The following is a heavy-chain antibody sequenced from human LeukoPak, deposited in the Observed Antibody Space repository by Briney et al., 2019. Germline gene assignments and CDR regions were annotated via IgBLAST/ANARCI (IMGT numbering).Heavy chain of an antibody. D-gene: IGHD4-17*01. CDR3: AKDMDHDYDDYGFDY. CDR1: GFTFSSYS. Sequence: PGGSLRLSCAASGFTFSSYSMNWVRQAPGKGLEWVAFISYDGSNKYYADSVKGRCTISRDNSKNTVYLQMNSLRAEDTAVYYCAKDMDHDYDDYGFDYWGQGTPVTVSS. CDR2: ISYDGSNK. V-gene: IGHV3-30*18. J-gene: IGHJ4*02.